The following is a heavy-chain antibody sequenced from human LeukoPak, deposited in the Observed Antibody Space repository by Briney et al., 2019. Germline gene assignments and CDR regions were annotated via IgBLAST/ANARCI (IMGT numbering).Heavy chain of an antibody. V-gene: IGHV1-2*06. CDR1: GYTFTGYY. CDR2: INRNSGGT. Sequence: GASVKVSCKASGYTFTGYYMHWVRQAPGQGLEWMGRINRNSGGTNYAQKFQGRVTMTRDTSISTAYMELSRLRSDDTAVYYCARGQRGYSYGYRGNWGQGTLVTVSS. J-gene: IGHJ4*02. CDR3: ARGQRGYSYGYRGN. D-gene: IGHD5-18*01.